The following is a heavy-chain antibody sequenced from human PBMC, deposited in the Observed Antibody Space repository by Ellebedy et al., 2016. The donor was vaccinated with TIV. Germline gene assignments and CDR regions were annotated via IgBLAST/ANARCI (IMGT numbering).Heavy chain of an antibody. V-gene: IGHV4-59*01. CDR1: GSSISSYY. CDR3: ARGIYYGPGSYYQGQSNWFDP. Sequence: MPSETLSLTCTVSGSSISSYYWTWIRQPPGKGLEWIGYIYYSGSTNYNPSLKSRVTISLDTSKSQFSLELTSVTAADTAVYYCARGIYYGPGSYYQGQSNWFDPWGQGTLVTVSS. J-gene: IGHJ5*02. CDR2: IYYSGST. D-gene: IGHD3-10*01.